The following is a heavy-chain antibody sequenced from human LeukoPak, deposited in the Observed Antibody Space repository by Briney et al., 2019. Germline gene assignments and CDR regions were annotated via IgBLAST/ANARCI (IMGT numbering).Heavy chain of an antibody. CDR3: ARTDYYDSSGRTHAFDI. CDR1: GGSISSGGYS. V-gene: IGHV4-30-2*01. J-gene: IGHJ3*02. D-gene: IGHD3-22*01. CDR2: IYHSGST. Sequence: PSETLSLTCAVSGGSISSGGYSWSWIRQPPGKGLEWIGYIYHSGSTYYNPSLKSRVTISVDRSKNQFSLKLSSVTAADTAVYYCARTDYYDSSGRTHAFDIWGQGTMVTVSS.